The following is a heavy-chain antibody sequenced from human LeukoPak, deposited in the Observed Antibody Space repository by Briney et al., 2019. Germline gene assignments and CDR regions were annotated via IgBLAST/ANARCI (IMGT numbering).Heavy chain of an antibody. Sequence: PGGSLRLSCAASGFTFNNYWLHWVRQVPGKGLMWVSRINGDGNNVNYADSVKGRFTISRDNAKNTLHLQMNSLRAEDTAVYYCARDEDDAFDIWGQGTMVTVSS. CDR2: INGDGNNV. CDR1: GFTFNNYW. V-gene: IGHV3-74*01. CDR3: ARDEDDAFDI. J-gene: IGHJ3*02.